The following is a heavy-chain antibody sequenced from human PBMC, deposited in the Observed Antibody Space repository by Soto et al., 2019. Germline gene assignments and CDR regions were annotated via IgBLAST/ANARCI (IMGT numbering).Heavy chain of an antibody. Sequence: PGGALIRSCAPSGFTFSSYPMIWVPQAPGKALEWVSAISGSGGSTYYADSVKGGFTISRDNSKNTLYLQMNSLRAEDTAVYYCAKRGSGSYYDYWRQGTLVTVSS. CDR2: ISGSGGST. V-gene: IGHV3-23*01. D-gene: IGHD3-10*01. CDR3: AKRGSGSYYDY. CDR1: GFTFSSYP. J-gene: IGHJ4*02.